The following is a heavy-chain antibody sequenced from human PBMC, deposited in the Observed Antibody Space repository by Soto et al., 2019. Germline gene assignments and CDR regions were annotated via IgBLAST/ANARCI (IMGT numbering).Heavy chain of an antibody. CDR3: VREYYGSGVI. Sequence: EVQLLESGGGLVQPGGYLRLSCAASGFTFGSYTMSWVRQAPGKGLQWVSYISDGGHNTYYADSVKGRFTISRDDLKGTLYLQMNSLRAEDTALYYCVREYYGSGVIWGQGTLVTVSS. J-gene: IGHJ4*02. D-gene: IGHD3-10*01. CDR1: GFTFGSYT. V-gene: IGHV3-23*01. CDR2: ISDGGHNT.